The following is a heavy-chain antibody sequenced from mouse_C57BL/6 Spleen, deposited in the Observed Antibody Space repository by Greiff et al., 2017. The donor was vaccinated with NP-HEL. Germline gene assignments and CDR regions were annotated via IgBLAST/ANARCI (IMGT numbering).Heavy chain of an antibody. CDR1: GYAFSSSW. CDR2: IYPGDGDT. V-gene: IGHV1-82*01. J-gene: IGHJ3*01. D-gene: IGHD2-3*01. CDR3: ARSGDGSFAY. Sequence: QVQLQQSGPELVKPGASVKISCKASGYAFSSSWMNWVKQRPGKGLEWIGRIYPGDGDTNYNGKFKGKATLTADKSSSTAYMQLSSLTSEDSAVYFGARSGDGSFAYWGQGTLVTVSA.